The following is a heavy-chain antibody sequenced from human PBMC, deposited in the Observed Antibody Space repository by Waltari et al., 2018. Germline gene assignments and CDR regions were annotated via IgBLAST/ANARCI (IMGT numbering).Heavy chain of an antibody. CDR2: INRCGSGT. Sequence: EVQLVESGGGLVQPGGSLRLSCAASGFTFSRYWMHWVRQAPGKGLVWVSRINRCGSGTNYADSVKGRCTISRDNAKNTLYLQLNSLRVEDTAVYYCAREPSPDSSGYFYYYMDVWGKGTTVTVSS. J-gene: IGHJ6*03. CDR1: GFTFSRYW. V-gene: IGHV3-74*01. CDR3: AREPSPDSSGYFYYYMDV. D-gene: IGHD3-22*01.